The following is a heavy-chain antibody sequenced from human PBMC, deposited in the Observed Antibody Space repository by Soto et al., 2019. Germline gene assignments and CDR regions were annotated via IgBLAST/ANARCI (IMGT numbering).Heavy chain of an antibody. V-gene: IGHV1-2*04. CDR1: GYTFTGYY. CDR3: ARDRSGYWVGRAFDI. J-gene: IGHJ3*02. Sequence: ASVEVSCKASGYTFTGYYMHWVRQAPGQGLEWMGWINPNSGGTNYAQKFQGWVTMTRDTSISTAYMELSRLRSDDTAVYYCARDRSGYWVGRAFDIWGQGTMVTVSS. D-gene: IGHD3-22*01. CDR2: INPNSGGT.